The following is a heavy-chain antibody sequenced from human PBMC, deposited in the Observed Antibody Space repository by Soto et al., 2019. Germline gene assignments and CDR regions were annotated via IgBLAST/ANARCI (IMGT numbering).Heavy chain of an antibody. CDR2: ISAYNGNT. Sequence: QVQLVQSGAEVKKPGASVKVSCKASGYTFTSYGISWVRQAPGQGLEWMGWISAYNGNTNYAQKLQVRVTITTDTSTSTAYMELRSLRSDDTAVYYCARDRPGQIAARRGNYYYYGMDVWGQGTTVTVSS. J-gene: IGHJ6*02. V-gene: IGHV1-18*01. CDR3: ARDRPGQIAARRGNYYYYGMDV. D-gene: IGHD6-6*01. CDR1: GYTFTSYG.